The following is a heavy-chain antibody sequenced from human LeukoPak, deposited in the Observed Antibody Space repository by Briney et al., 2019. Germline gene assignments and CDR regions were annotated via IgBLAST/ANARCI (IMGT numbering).Heavy chain of an antibody. D-gene: IGHD3-10*01. CDR1: GFTLSDYA. J-gene: IGHJ3*01. Sequence: GGSLRLSCAASGFTLSDYAMLWVRQAPGKGLEWVAVIGFDGSNKYDADSVKGRFTISRDNSKNMMYLQMNSLRAEDTAVYYCARDRFMVRGVMVGTFDLWGQGTMVTVSS. CDR3: ARDRFMVRGVMVGTFDL. V-gene: IGHV3-33*01. CDR2: IGFDGSNK.